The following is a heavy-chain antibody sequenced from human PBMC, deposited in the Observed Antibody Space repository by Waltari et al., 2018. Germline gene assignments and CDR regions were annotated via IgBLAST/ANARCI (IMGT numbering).Heavy chain of an antibody. CDR2: IYPGDSDT. J-gene: IGHJ6*02. Sequence: VQLVQSGAEVKKPGESLKLSCKGSGYSFTSYWIGWVRQMPGKGLGWMGIIYPGDSDTRYSPSFQGQVTISADKSISTAYLQWSSLKASDTAMYYCARHHYYYYYGMDVWGQGTTVTVSS. CDR3: ARHHYYYYYGMDV. CDR1: GYSFTSYW. V-gene: IGHV5-51*01.